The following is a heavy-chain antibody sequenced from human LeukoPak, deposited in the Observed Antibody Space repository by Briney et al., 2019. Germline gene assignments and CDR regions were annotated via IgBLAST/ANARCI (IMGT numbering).Heavy chain of an antibody. CDR1: GFTFSSYA. J-gene: IGHJ4*02. D-gene: IGHD6-19*01. V-gene: IGHV3-7*05. CDR3: ARREATGCLSFGY. CDR2: IKYDGSEK. Sequence: GGSLRLSCAAFGFTFSSYAMSWVRQAPGKGLEWVANIKYDGSEKYYVDSVKGRFTISRDNAKNSLYLQISSLRVEDTAVYYCARREATGCLSFGYWGQGTLVTVSP.